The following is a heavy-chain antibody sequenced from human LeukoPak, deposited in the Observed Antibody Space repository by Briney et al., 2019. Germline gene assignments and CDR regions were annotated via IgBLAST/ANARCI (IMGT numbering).Heavy chain of an antibody. CDR2: IKGDGSST. CDR1: GFTFSTYW. CDR3: ARDNSPGWSDT. D-gene: IGHD5-18*01. Sequence: GGSLRHSSAASGFTFSTYWAYWVRQAPGKGLVWVSRIKGDGSSTSYADSVKGRFTISRDNAKNTLYLQMNSLRVEDTAVYYCARDNSPGWSDTWGQRALVTVSS. V-gene: IGHV3-74*01. J-gene: IGHJ5*02.